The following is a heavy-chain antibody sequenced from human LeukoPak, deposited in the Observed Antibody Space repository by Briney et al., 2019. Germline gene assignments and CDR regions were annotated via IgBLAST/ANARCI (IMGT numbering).Heavy chain of an antibody. CDR1: GGTFTSYA. D-gene: IGHD1-26*01. Sequence: ASVKVSCKTSGGTFTSYAITWVRQAPGQGLEWMGEIIPISGTTNYAQKFQGRVTFTADESTSTAYMELSSLRSEDTALYYFARKLRLGGNWFDPWGQGTLVTVSS. CDR3: ARKLRLGGNWFDP. J-gene: IGHJ5*02. V-gene: IGHV1-69*13. CDR2: IIPISGTT.